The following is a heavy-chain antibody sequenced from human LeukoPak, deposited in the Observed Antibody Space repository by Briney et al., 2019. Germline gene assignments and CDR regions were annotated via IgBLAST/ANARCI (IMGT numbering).Heavy chain of an antibody. V-gene: IGHV1-2*02. J-gene: IGHJ5*02. D-gene: IGHD6-13*01. Sequence: GASVKVSCKASGYTFTGYYMHWVRQAPGQGLEWMGWINPNSGGTNYAQKFQGRVTMTRDTSISTAYMELSRLRSDDTAVYYCARGENIAAAALRSWAQGTLVTVSS. CDR2: INPNSGGT. CDR3: ARGENIAAAALRS. CDR1: GYTFTGYY.